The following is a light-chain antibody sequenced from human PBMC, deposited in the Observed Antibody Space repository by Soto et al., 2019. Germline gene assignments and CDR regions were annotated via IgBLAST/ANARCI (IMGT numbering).Light chain of an antibody. CDR3: QQYYSYPLT. J-gene: IGKJ5*01. CDR2: AAS. Sequence: AIRMTQSPSSFSASTGDRVTITCRASQGISSYLAWYQQKPGKAPKLLIYAASTLQSGVPSRFSGSGSGTDFTXTISCLQSEDFATYYCQQYYSYPLTFGQGTRLEIK. V-gene: IGKV1-8*01. CDR1: QGISSY.